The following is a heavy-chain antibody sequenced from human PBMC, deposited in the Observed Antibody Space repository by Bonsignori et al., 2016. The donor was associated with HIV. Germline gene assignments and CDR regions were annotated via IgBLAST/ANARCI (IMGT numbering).Heavy chain of an antibody. Sequence: WIRQPPGRGWSGLAVLKAKPDGGTTDYAAPVKGRFTISRDDSKTTLYLQMNSLKTEDTAVYYCTTGGNIYRAVAGRYSYYYMDRRGAKGPRSPSP. V-gene: IGHV3-15*01. D-gene: IGHD6-19*01. CDR2: LKAKPDGGTT. J-gene: IGHJ6*03. CDR3: TTGGNIYRAVAGRYSYYYMDRR.